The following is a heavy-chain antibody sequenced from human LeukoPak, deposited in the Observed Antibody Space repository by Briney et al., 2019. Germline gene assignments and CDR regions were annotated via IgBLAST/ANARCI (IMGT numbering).Heavy chain of an antibody. CDR1: GGSISSSSYY. CDR3: ARGSGSYSGFPFDY. D-gene: IGHD1-26*01. V-gene: IGHV4-39*07. J-gene: IGHJ4*02. Sequence: SETLSLTCTVSGGSISSSSYYWGWIRQPPGKGLEWIGSIYYSGSTNYNPSLKSRVTISVDTSKDQFSLKLSSVTAADTAVYYCARGSGSYSGFPFDYWGQGTLVTVSS. CDR2: IYYSGST.